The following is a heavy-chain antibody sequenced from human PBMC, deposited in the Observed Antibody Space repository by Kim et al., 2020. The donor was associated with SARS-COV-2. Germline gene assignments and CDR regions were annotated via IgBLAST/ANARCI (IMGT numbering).Heavy chain of an antibody. Sequence: YAQKRQGRVTMTTDTSTTTAYMELRSLRSDDTAVYYCARDGCSSTTCFDYWGQGALVTVSS. V-gene: IGHV1-18*01. D-gene: IGHD2-2*01. CDR3: ARDGCSSTTCFDY. J-gene: IGHJ4*02.